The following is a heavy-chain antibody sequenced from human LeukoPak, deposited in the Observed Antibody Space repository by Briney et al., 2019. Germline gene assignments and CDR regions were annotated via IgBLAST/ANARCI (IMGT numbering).Heavy chain of an antibody. CDR2: ISTDGKDR. J-gene: IGHJ4*02. Sequence: GGSLRLSCAASGFTLSSYAMHWVRQAPGKGLEWVTVISTDGKDRKYADSVKGRFAISRDNSKNTMDLQMNSLRAEDTAVYYCAKDQKWGPAGYYFDSWGQGTVVTVSS. CDR1: GFTLSSYA. V-gene: IGHV3-30*18. D-gene: IGHD2-2*01. CDR3: AKDQKWGPAGYYFDS.